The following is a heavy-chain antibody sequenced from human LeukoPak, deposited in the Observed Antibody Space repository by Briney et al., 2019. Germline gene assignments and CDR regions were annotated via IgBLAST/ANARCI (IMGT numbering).Heavy chain of an antibody. CDR1: GFTFSSYG. CDR2: ISYDGSNK. D-gene: IGHD3-3*01. V-gene: IGHV3-30*19. Sequence: GGSLRLSCAASGFTFSSYGMHWVRQAPGKGLEWVAVISYDGSNKYYADSVKGRFTISRDNSKNTLYLQMNSLRAEDTAVYYCARAIYDFWSGYYNYYYYGMDVWGQGTTVTVSS. CDR3: ARAIYDFWSGYYNYYYYGMDV. J-gene: IGHJ6*02.